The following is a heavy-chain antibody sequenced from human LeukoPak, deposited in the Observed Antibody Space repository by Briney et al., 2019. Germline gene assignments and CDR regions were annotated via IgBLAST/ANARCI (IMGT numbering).Heavy chain of an antibody. CDR3: AQSGGMDV. CDR1: GFTFSRFW. J-gene: IGHJ6*02. CDR2: ISGDGSST. Sequence: PGGSLRLSCAASGFTFSRFWMHWVRQVPGKGLVWVSRISGDGSSTLYADSVKGRFTISRDNSKNTLYLQMNSLRAEDTAVYYCAQSGGMDVWGQGTTVTVSS. V-gene: IGHV3-74*01.